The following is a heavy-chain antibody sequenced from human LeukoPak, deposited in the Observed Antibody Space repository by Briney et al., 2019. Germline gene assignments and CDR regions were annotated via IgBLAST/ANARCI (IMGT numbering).Heavy chain of an antibody. CDR2: INHSGSP. J-gene: IGHJ6*04. CDR1: GGSFSDYY. CDR3: VRHYYYGSFSRMDV. Sequence: SETLSLTCPVYGGSFSDYYWTWIRQSPGKGLEWIEEINHSGSPNFNPSLTSRVTMSLDTSKKQFSLKLSSVTAADTAVYYCVRHYYYGSFSRMDVWGKGITVTVTS. D-gene: IGHD3-10*01. V-gene: IGHV4-34*01.